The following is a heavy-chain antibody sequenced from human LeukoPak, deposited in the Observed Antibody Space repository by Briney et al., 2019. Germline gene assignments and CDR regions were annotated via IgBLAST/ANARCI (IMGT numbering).Heavy chain of an antibody. V-gene: IGHV1-2*02. CDR1: GYTFTDYY. Sequence: GASVKVSCKASGYTFTDYYMHWVRQAPGQGLEWMGWINPNNGGTDYAQKFQGRVTMTGDTSISTAYMELSRLRSDDMSVYYCARAAKTGDGDYWGQGNLVTVSS. J-gene: IGHJ4*02. CDR2: INPNNGGT. CDR3: ARAAKTGDGDY. D-gene: IGHD7-27*01.